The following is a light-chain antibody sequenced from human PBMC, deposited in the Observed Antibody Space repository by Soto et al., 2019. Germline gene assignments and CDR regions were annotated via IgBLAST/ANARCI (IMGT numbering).Light chain of an antibody. Sequence: QSVLTQPASVSGSPGQSITISCTGTSSDVGSYNLVSWYQQYPGKAPKLMIYEVSERPSGVSNRFSGSKSGNTASLTISGLQAEDEADYYCCSYAGSSSYVFGTGTKLTVL. CDR2: EVS. J-gene: IGLJ1*01. CDR3: CSYAGSSSYV. V-gene: IGLV2-23*02. CDR1: SSDVGSYNL.